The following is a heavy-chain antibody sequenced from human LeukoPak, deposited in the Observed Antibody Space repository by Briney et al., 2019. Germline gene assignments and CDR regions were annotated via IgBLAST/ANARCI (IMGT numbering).Heavy chain of an antibody. J-gene: IGHJ6*02. V-gene: IGHV4-31*03. CDR1: GGSISSGGYY. CDR2: IYYSGST. D-gene: IGHD2-15*01. CDR3: ARDRVVAAKYYYYYYGMDV. Sequence: PSETLSLTCTVSGGSISSGGYYWSWIRQHPGKGLEWIGYIYYSGSTYYNPSLKSRVTISVDTSKNQFSLKLSSVTAADTAVYYCARDRVVAAKYYYYYYGMDVWGQGTTVTVSS.